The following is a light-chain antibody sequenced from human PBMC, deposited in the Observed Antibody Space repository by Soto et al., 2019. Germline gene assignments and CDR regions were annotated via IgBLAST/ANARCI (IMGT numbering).Light chain of an antibody. CDR3: GTWDSSLSDRYV. V-gene: IGLV1-51*01. J-gene: IGLJ1*01. CDR2: DNN. Sequence: QSVLTQPPSVSAAPGQKVTISCSGSSSNIGNNYVSWYQQLPGTAPKLLIYDNNKRPSGIPDRFSGSKSGTSATLGITGLQTGDEADYYCGTWDSSLSDRYVFGTGTKLTVL. CDR1: SSNIGNNY.